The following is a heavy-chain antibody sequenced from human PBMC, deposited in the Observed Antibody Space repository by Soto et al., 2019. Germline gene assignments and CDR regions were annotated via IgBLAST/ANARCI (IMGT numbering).Heavy chain of an antibody. CDR1: GFTFSSYA. CDR2: ISGSGGST. D-gene: IGHD3-9*01. CDR3: AKAGSYDILPGPFGDGMDV. Sequence: EVQLLESGGGLVQPGGSLRLSCAASGFTFSSYAMSWVRQAPGKGLEWVSAISGSGGSTYYADSVKGRFTISSDNSKNTLYLPMNSLRAEDTAVYYCAKAGSYDILPGPFGDGMDVWGQGTTVTVSS. J-gene: IGHJ6*02. V-gene: IGHV3-23*01.